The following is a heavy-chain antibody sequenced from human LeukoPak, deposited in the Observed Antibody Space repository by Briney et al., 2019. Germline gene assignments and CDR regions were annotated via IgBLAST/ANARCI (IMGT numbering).Heavy chain of an antibody. Sequence: GRSLKLSCVVSGFSFSTYGMHWVRQAPGKGLEWVAVISVFESYKYYADSVRGRFTLSRDNSNNNLYLQMNSLTTEDTAVYYCAKDQGTGFSDFDYWGQGTLVTVSS. J-gene: IGHJ4*02. CDR1: GFSFSTYG. D-gene: IGHD2-8*02. V-gene: IGHV3-30*18. CDR3: AKDQGTGFSDFDY. CDR2: ISVFESYK.